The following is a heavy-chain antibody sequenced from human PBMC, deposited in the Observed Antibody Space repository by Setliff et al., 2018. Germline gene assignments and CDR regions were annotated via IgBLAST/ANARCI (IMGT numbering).Heavy chain of an antibody. CDR2: IYTSWST. D-gene: IGHD3-3*01. Sequence: ASETLSLTCTVSGGSVGNSHYYWSWIRQPAGKGLEWIGQIYTSWSTNYNPSLKSRVTISLDTSNNQLSLSLSSVTAADTAVYYCARMSGFQYMDVWGKGTTVTVSS. V-gene: IGHV4-61*09. CDR3: ARMSGFQYMDV. J-gene: IGHJ6*03. CDR1: GGSVGNSHYY.